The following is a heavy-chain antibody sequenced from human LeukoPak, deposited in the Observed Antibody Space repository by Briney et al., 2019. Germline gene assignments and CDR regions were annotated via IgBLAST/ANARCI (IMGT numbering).Heavy chain of an antibody. Sequence: GGSLRLSCAASGFTFSSYGMHWVRQAPGKGLEWVAVICDDGSNKYYADSVKGRFTISRDNYKNTLYLQMNSMRAEDTAVYYCERCTYYYDSSGYRTWAFDYWGQGTLVTVSS. V-gene: IGHV3-33*01. D-gene: IGHD3-22*01. J-gene: IGHJ4*02. CDR2: ICDDGSNK. CDR3: ERCTYYYDSSGYRTWAFDY. CDR1: GFTFSSYG.